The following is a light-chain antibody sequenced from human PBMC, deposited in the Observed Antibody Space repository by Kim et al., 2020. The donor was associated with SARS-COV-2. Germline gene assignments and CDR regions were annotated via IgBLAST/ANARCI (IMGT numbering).Light chain of an antibody. J-gene: IGKJ2*01. CDR2: GAS. CDR3: QQYGSSTGYT. Sequence: SPGEKATRACRASQSVSSSYLAWYQQKPGQAPRHLIYGASSRATGIPDRFSGSGSGTDFTLTISRLEPEDFAVYYCQQYGSSTGYTFGQGTKLEI. V-gene: IGKV3-20*01. CDR1: QSVSSSY.